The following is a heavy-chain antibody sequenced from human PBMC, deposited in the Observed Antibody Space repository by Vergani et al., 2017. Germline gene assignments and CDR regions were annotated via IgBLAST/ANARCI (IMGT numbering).Heavy chain of an antibody. CDR3: ARQFWVSQGVGAFET. J-gene: IGHJ3*02. V-gene: IGHV4-4*07. D-gene: IGHD3-16*01. Sequence: QVQLQASGPGLVKTSETLSLTCSASGAPISYWCWSWLRQPAGKGLEWIGRLCPSGSTNYKPSLKSRVTMSIDTSKNQFSLRLTTLTAADTAVYYCARQFWVSQGVGAFETWGRGTEVSVSS. CDR1: GAPISYWC. CDR2: LCPSGST.